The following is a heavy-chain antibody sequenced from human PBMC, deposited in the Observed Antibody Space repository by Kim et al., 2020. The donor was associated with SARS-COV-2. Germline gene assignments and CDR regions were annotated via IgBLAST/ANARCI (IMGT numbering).Heavy chain of an antibody. CDR3: ARDQVGATASFDV. CDR2: IYSSGSP. V-gene: IGHV4-4*07. Sequence: SETLSLTCVVSGGSITSTYWSWIRQSAGKGLEWIGRIYSSGSPNYSPSLKSRVSMSVDRSQNQFSLKVRSVTAADAAVYYCARDQVGATASFDVWGQGTLVTVSS. J-gene: IGHJ4*02. D-gene: IGHD1-26*01. CDR1: GGSITSTY.